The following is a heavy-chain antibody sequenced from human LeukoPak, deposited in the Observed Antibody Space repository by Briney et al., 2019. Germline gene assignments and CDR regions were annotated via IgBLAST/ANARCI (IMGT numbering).Heavy chain of an antibody. J-gene: IGHJ4*02. D-gene: IGHD2-2*02. CDR2: IFYSVST. CDR3: ARHRRYCSSTTCYISYGDY. CDR1: VGSISTSSYY. V-gene: IGHV4-39*01. Sequence: SETLSLTCTVSVGSISTSSYYWAWIRQPPGEGLEWIGIIFYSVSTYYNPSLKSRVTMSVDTSKNQFSLKLSSVTAADTAVYYCARHRRYCSSTTCYISYGDYWGQGTLVTVSS.